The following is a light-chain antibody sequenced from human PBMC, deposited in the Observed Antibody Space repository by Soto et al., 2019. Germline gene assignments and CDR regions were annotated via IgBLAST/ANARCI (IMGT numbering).Light chain of an antibody. Sequence: DIQLTQSPSSLSHSVGDRITLSCRASQSISRNLNWYHQLPGKAPSLLIYAARDLQSGVPGRFSGSRSGTEFNLTISSLQPEELATYYCHQSHSTPYTFGQGTKLEI. CDR3: HQSHSTPYT. V-gene: IGKV1-39*01. CDR2: AAR. CDR1: QSISRN. J-gene: IGKJ2*01.